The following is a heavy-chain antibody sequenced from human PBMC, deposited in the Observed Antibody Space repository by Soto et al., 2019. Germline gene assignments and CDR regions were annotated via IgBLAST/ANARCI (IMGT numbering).Heavy chain of an antibody. Sequence: PGGSLRLSCAASGFTFSSYAMSWVRPAPGKGLEWVSAISGSGGSTYYADSVKGRFTISRDNSKNTLKLQMNSLRAEATAVYTGANYYSNGGGYIIYFDYWGQGTLVTVSS. CDR2: ISGSGGST. V-gene: IGHV3-23*01. J-gene: IGHJ4*02. D-gene: IGHD2-15*01. CDR3: ANYYSNGGGYIIYFDY. CDR1: GFTFSSYA.